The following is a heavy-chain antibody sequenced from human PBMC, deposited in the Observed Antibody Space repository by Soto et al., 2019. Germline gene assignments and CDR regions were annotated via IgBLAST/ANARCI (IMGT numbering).Heavy chain of an antibody. J-gene: IGHJ5*02. CDR3: ARDQGVAGNSDWFDT. CDR1: GFTFSPYW. D-gene: IGHD6-19*01. V-gene: IGHV3-7*01. Sequence: EIQVVESGGGLVQPGGSLRLSCAASGFTFSPYWMSWVRQAPGKGLEWVANIREDGRDQYYVDSVKGRFTISRDNAKNSRYLKMTSLRVEDTALYYCARDQGVAGNSDWFDTWGQGTLVTVSS. CDR2: IREDGRDQ.